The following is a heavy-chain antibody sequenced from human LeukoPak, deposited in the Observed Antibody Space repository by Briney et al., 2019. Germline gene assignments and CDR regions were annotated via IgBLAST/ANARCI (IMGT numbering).Heavy chain of an antibody. Sequence: GASVKVSCKASGGTFSSYTISWVRQAPGQGLEWMGRIIPILGIANYAQKFQGRVTITADNSTSTAYMELSSLRSEDTAVYYCASAYYDFWSGYQFDYWGQGTLVTVSS. V-gene: IGHV1-69*02. CDR2: IIPILGIA. CDR3: ASAYYDFWSGYQFDY. CDR1: GGTFSSYT. J-gene: IGHJ4*02. D-gene: IGHD3-3*01.